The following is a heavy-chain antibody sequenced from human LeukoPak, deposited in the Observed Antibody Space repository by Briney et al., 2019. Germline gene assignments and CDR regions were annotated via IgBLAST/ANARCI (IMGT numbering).Heavy chain of an antibody. V-gene: IGHV4-30-2*01. CDR2: IYHSGST. CDR3: ARGAGGGGFFDY. D-gene: IGHD3-16*01. J-gene: IGHJ4*02. Sequence: SETLSLTCTVSGGSISSGGYYWSWIRQPPGKGLEWIGYIYHSGSTYYNPSLKSRVTISVDRSKNQFSLKLSSVTAADTAVYYCARGAGGGGFFDYWGQGTLVTVSS. CDR1: GGSISSGGYY.